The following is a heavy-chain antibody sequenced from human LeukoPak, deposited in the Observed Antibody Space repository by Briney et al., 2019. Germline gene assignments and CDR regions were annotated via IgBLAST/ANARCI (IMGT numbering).Heavy chain of an antibody. Sequence: SETLSLTCTVSGGSISSSSYYWGWIRQPPGRGLEWIGSIYYSGSTYYNPSLKSRVTISVDTSKNQFSLKLSSVTAADTAVYYCARTPGSGWYLDIWGQGTMVTVSS. V-gene: IGHV4-39*07. CDR3: ARTPGSGWYLDI. J-gene: IGHJ3*02. CDR2: IYYSGST. CDR1: GGSISSSSYY. D-gene: IGHD6-19*01.